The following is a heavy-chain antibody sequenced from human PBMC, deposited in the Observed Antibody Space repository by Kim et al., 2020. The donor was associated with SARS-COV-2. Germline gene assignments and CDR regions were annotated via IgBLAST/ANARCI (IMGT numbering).Heavy chain of an antibody. D-gene: IGHD3-22*01. J-gene: IGHJ4*02. CDR2: IKSKTDGGTT. V-gene: IGHV3-15*01. Sequence: GGSLRLSCAASGFTFSNAWMSWVRQAPGKGLEWVGRIKSKTDGGTTDYAAPVKGRFTISRDDSKNTLYLQMNSLKTEDTAVYYCTTLFLYYYDRVFDYWGQGTLVTVSS. CDR3: TTLFLYYYDRVFDY. CDR1: GFTFSNAW.